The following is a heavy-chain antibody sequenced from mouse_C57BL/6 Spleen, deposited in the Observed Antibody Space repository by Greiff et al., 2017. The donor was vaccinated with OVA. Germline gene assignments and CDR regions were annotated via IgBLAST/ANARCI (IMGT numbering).Heavy chain of an antibody. J-gene: IGHJ4*01. CDR2: IYPGDGDT. D-gene: IGHD2-4*01. Sequence: VQLQQSGPELVKPGASVKISCKASGYAFSSSWMNWVKQRPGKGLEWIGRIYPGDGDTNYNGKFKGKATLTADKSSSTAYMQLSSLTSEDSAVDFCARGYDYGNAMDYWGQGTSVTVSS. V-gene: IGHV1-82*01. CDR1: GYAFSSSW. CDR3: ARGYDYGNAMDY.